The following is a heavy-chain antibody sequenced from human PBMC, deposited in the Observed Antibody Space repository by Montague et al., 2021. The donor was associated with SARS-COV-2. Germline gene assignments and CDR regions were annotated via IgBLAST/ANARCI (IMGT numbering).Heavy chain of an antibody. V-gene: IGHV4-59*04. CDR1: GGSISSYY. CDR2: IYYTGTT. D-gene: IGHD2-15*01. CDR3: ANADKCSSGSCYSPFDS. J-gene: IGHJ4*02. Sequence: SETLSLTCTVSGGSISSYYWGWIRQPPGKGLEWIGNIYYTGTTYYNPSLKSRVTMSVDTSKNQFSLKLTSVTAADTAVYYCANADKCSSGSCYSPFDSWGQGSLVTVSS.